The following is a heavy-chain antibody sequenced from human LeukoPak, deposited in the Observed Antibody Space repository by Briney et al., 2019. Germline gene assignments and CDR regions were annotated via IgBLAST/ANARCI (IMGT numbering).Heavy chain of an antibody. V-gene: IGHV3-66*01. CDR1: GFTVSSKY. CDR3: AKDRGDLIGWHCFDY. D-gene: IGHD2-21*02. CDR2: FYSGGST. Sequence: AGSLRLYCVASGFTVSSKYMSWVRQAPGKGLEWLSVFYSGGSTYYADSVNGRFTMSRDNSKNTMYLQMNSLRVEDTAIYYCAKDRGDLIGWHCFDYWGQGTLVTVSS. J-gene: IGHJ4*02.